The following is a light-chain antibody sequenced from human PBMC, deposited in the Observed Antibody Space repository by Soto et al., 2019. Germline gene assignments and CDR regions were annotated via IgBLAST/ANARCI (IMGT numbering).Light chain of an antibody. V-gene: IGKV3-20*01. J-gene: IGKJ2*01. CDR1: QSVNTRN. CDR2: GAS. CDR3: QQYGNSPYT. Sequence: EIVLTQSPGTLSLSPGERATLSCRASQSVNTRNLAWYQQKPGQAPRLLIYGASTRATGIPDRFSDSGSGTDFTLTISRLEPEDFAVYYCQQYGNSPYTFGQGTKLEI.